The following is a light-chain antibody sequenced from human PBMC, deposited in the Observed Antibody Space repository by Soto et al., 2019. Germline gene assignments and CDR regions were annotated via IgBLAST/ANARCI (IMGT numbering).Light chain of an antibody. CDR1: SSDVGGYNY. Sequence: QSALTQPASVSGSPGQGITISCTGTSSDVGGYNYVSWYQQHPGKAPKLMIYEVSNRPSGVSNRFSGSKSGNTASLTISGLQAEDEADYYWSSYTSSSTRVFGGGPKRTV. V-gene: IGLV2-14*01. CDR3: SSYTSSSTRV. J-gene: IGLJ3*02. CDR2: EVS.